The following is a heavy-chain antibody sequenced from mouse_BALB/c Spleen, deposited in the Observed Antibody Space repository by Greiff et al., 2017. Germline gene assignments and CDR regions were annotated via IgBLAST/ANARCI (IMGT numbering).Heavy chain of an antibody. Sequence: EVQRVESGPGLVKPSQSLSLTCTVTGYSITSDYAWNWIRQFPGNKLEWMGYISYSGSTSYNPSLKSRISITRDTSKNQFFLQLNSVTTEDTATYYCARRYGNYEDYFDYWGQGTTLTVSS. V-gene: IGHV3-2*02. J-gene: IGHJ2*01. CDR3: ARRYGNYEDYFDY. CDR1: GYSITSDYA. D-gene: IGHD2-10*02. CDR2: ISYSGST.